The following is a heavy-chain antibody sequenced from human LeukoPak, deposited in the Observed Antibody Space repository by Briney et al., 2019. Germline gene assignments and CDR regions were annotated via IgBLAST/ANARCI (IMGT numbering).Heavy chain of an antibody. V-gene: IGHV4-59*01. Sequence: SETLSLTCTVSGGSISSYYWSWIRQQPGKGLEWIGYIYYSGSTNYDPSLKSRVTISVDTSKNQFSLKLSSVTAADTAVYYCARDSPRDAFDIWGQGTMVTVSS. CDR3: ARDSPRDAFDI. CDR1: GGSISSYY. CDR2: IYYSGST. J-gene: IGHJ3*02.